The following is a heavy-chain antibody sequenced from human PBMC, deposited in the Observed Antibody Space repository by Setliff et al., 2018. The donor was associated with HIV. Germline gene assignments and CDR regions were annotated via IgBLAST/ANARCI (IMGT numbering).Heavy chain of an antibody. J-gene: IGHJ4*02. CDR2: LTSGTATM. Sequence: GGSLRLSCAASGFTFSAYSMHWVRQAPGKGLEWLSYLTSGTATMYYADSVKGRFTISRDNVKNSLYLQMNSLRAEDTAVYFCARQLSNSLDYWGQGTLVTVSS. V-gene: IGHV3-48*01. CDR3: ARQLSNSLDY. D-gene: IGHD7-27*01. CDR1: GFTFSAYS.